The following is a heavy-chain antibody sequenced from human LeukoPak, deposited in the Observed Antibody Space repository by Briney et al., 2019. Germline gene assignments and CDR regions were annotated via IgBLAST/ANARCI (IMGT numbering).Heavy chain of an antibody. Sequence: SETLSLACTVSGGSISGWYWSWIRQPPGKGLEWIGYIYGSGYTNYNPSLKSRVTMSIDTSKNHFSLKLTSVTAADTATYYCARETSLAGFASGLGFNYWGQGILVTVSS. D-gene: IGHD6-19*01. CDR1: GGSISGWY. V-gene: IGHV4-59*01. J-gene: IGHJ4*02. CDR2: IYGSGYT. CDR3: ARETSLAGFASGLGFNY.